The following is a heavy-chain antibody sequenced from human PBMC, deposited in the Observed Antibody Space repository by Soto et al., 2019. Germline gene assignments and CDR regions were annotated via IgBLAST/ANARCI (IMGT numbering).Heavy chain of an antibody. J-gene: IGHJ4*02. CDR2: IIPILGIA. D-gene: IGHD7-27*01. CDR3: ARDADWGGFDY. V-gene: IGHV1-69*08. CDR1: GGTFSSYT. Sequence: QVQLVQSGAEVKKPGSSVKVSCKASGGTFSSYTISWVRQAPGQGLEWMGRIIPILGIANYAQKFQGRVTITADKSTSTAYMELSSLGSEDTAVYYCARDADWGGFDYWGQGTLVTVSS.